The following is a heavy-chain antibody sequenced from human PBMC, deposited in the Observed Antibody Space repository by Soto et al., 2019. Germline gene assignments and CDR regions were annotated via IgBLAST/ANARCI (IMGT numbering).Heavy chain of an antibody. V-gene: IGHV3-11*04. CDR1: GFTFSDYY. D-gene: IGHD2-8*02. J-gene: IGHJ6*02. CDR2: ISSSGSTI. CDR3: ARYWDATPFYGMDV. Sequence: PGGSLRLSCAASGFTFSDYYMSWIRQAPGKGLEWVSYISSSGSTIYYADSVKGRFTISRDNAKNSLYLQMNSLRDEDTAVYYCARYWDATPFYGMDVWGQGTTVTVSS.